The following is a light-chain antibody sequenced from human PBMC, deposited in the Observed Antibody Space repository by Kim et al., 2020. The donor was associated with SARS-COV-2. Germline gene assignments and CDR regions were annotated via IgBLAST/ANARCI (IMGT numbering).Light chain of an antibody. CDR1: SLRSYY. CDR3: NSRDSSGNLVV. CDR2: GEN. Sequence: ALGQTVRITCQGDSLRSYYAIWYQQKPGEAPLLVIYGENNRPSGIPDRFSGSSSGNTASLTITGAQPEDEADYYCNSRDSSGNLVVFGGGTQLTVL. J-gene: IGLJ2*01. V-gene: IGLV3-19*01.